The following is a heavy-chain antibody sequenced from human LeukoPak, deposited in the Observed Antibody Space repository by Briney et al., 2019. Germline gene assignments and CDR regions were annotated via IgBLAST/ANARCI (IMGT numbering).Heavy chain of an antibody. V-gene: IGHV1-69*04. Sequence: ASVNLSCKASGGTFSSYAISWVRQAPGQGLEWMGSIIPILGIANYAQKLQGRVRITADKSTSTAYMELSSLRSEDTAVYYCARVNFARYYCSSTSCYDYYYYGMDVWGQGTTVTVAS. CDR1: GGTFSSYA. CDR2: IIPILGIA. D-gene: IGHD2-2*01. J-gene: IGHJ6*02. CDR3: ARVNFARYYCSSTSCYDYYYYGMDV.